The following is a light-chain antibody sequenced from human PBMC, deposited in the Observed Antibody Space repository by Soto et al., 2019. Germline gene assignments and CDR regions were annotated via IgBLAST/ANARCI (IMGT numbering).Light chain of an antibody. Sequence: QPVRAQSPSASASLGASVKLTCTLSSGHINYAIAWHQQQPEKGPRYLMKVNSDGSHRKGDGIPDRFSGSSSGAQRYLTISSLQSEDEADYYCQTWGTGIRVFGTGTKLTVL. V-gene: IGLV4-69*01. J-gene: IGLJ1*01. CDR1: SGHINYA. CDR2: VNSDGSH. CDR3: QTWGTGIRV.